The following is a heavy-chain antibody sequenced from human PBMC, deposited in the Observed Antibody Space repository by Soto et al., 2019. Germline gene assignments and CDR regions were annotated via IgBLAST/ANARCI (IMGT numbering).Heavy chain of an antibody. V-gene: IGHV1-3*01. CDR1: GYTFTSYA. CDR3: ARVRDIAGTFVY. Sequence: ASVKVSCKASGYTFTSYAMHLVRQAPGQRLEWMGWINAGNGNTKYSQKFQGRVTITRDTSASTAYMELSSLRSEDTAVYYCARVRDIAGTFVYWGQGTLVTVSS. CDR2: INAGNGNT. J-gene: IGHJ4*02. D-gene: IGHD1-7*01.